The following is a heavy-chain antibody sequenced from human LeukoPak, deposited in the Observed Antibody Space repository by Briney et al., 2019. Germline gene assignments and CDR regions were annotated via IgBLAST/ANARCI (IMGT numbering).Heavy chain of an antibody. CDR2: IYYSGST. D-gene: IGHD6-19*01. CDR3: AKGTSSGWYYFDY. J-gene: IGHJ4*02. V-gene: IGHV4-59*08. Sequence: SETLSLTCTVSGGSISSYYWSWIRQPPGKGLEWIGYIYYSGSTNYNPSLKSRVTISVDTSKNQFSLKLDSVTAADTAVYYCAKGTSSGWYYFDYWGQGTLVTVSS. CDR1: GGSISSYY.